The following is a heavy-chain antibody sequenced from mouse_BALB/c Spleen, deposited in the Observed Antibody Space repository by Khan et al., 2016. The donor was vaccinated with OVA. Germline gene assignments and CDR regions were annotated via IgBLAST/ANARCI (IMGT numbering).Heavy chain of an antibody. CDR2: IDPHYGGI. J-gene: IGHJ1*01. Sequence: VQLKQSGPELEKPGASVKISCKAFGYSFTGYNMNWVKQSTGKSLEWIGNIDPHYGGISYNQKFKGKATLTVDKSSNTAYMQLKSLTSEDTAVYYCARSTWYFDVWGAGTTVTVAS. CDR1: GYSFTGYN. CDR3: ARSTWYFDV. V-gene: IGHV1-39*01.